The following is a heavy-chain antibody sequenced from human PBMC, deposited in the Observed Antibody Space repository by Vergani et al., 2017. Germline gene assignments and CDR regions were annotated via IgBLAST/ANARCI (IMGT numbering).Heavy chain of an antibody. D-gene: IGHD5-18*01. CDR1: GYTFTGYY. CDR2: INPNSGGT. CDR3: ARVDTAMVHDYYYGMDV. J-gene: IGHJ6*02. V-gene: IGHV1-2*04. Sequence: QVQLVQSGSELKKPGASVKVSCKASGYTFTGYYMHWVRQAPGQGLEWMGWINPNSGGTNYAQKFQGWVTMTRDTSISTAYMELSRLRSDDTAVYYCARVDTAMVHDYYYGMDVWGQGTTVTVSS.